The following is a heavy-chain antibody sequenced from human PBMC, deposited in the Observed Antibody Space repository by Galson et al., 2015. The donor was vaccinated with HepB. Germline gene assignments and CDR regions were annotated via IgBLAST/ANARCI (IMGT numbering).Heavy chain of an antibody. CDR3: ARGRPHWQVVVIITQRNYYYGMDV. D-gene: IGHD3-22*01. CDR2: INHSGST. Sequence: SETLSLTCAVYGGSFSGYYWSWIRQPPGKGLEWIGEINHSGSTNYNPSLKSRVTISVDTSKNQFSLKLSSVTAADTAVYYCARGRPHWQVVVIITQRNYYYGMDVWGQGTTVTVSS. V-gene: IGHV4-34*01. CDR1: GGSFSGYY. J-gene: IGHJ6*02.